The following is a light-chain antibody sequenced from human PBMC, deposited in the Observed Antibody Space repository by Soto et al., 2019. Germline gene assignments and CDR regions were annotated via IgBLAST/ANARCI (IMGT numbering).Light chain of an antibody. CDR3: NSYAGSSYV. V-gene: IGLV2-14*01. CDR1: SSDVGAYNY. Sequence: QSVLTQPASVSGSPGQSITISCTGTSSDVGAYNYASWYQQYPGKAPKLMIYGVSNRPSGVPNRFSGSKSGNTASLTISGLQADDEADYYCNSYAGSSYVFXTGTKVTVL. J-gene: IGLJ1*01. CDR2: GVS.